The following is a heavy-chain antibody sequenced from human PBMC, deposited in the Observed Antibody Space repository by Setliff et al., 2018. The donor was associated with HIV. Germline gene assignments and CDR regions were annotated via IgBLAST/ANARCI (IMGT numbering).Heavy chain of an antibody. CDR1: GGSITDSRYF. D-gene: IGHD3-3*01. CDR2: VYYSGIT. J-gene: IGHJ5*01. V-gene: IGHV4-39*01. Sequence: SETLSLTCTGSGGSITDSRYFWGWIRQPPGKGLEWIGSVYYSGITYYSSSLKSRVTVSVDTSRIQFSLKLTSVTAADTAVYKCVRHVWSDDFLVPGWFDSWSQGTLVTVSS. CDR3: VRHVWSDDFLVPGWFDS.